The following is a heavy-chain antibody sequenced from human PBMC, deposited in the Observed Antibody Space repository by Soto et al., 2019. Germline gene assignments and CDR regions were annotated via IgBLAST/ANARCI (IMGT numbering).Heavy chain of an antibody. CDR1: GFTFSNFW. D-gene: IGHD4-17*01. CDR3: ARGHYGDGLG. Sequence: EVQLVESGGGLVQPGGSLRLSCAASGFTFSNFWMTWVRQPPGKGLEWVANIRYDGSERYHVDSVKVRFTISRDNAKNSLYRQMNSLRVEDTAMYYCARGHYGDGLGWGQGNLVTVSS. V-gene: IGHV3-7*03. CDR2: IRYDGSER. J-gene: IGHJ4*02.